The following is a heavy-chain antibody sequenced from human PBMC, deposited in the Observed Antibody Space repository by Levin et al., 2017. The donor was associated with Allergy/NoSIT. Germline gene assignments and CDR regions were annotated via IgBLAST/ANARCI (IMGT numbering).Heavy chain of an antibody. Sequence: PGGSLRLSCAASGFTFSSYGMHWVRQAPGKGLEWVAVISYDGSNKYYADSVKGRFTISRDNSKNTLYLQMNSLRAEDTAVYYCAKEVVAADRIGFDYWGQGTLVTVSS. CDR3: AKEVVAADRIGFDY. V-gene: IGHV3-30*18. CDR2: ISYDGSNK. D-gene: IGHD2-15*01. J-gene: IGHJ4*02. CDR1: GFTFSSYG.